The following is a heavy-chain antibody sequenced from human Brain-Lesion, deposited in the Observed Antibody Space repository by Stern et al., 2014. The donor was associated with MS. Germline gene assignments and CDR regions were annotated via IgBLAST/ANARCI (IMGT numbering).Heavy chain of an antibody. CDR2: ISSDGDNK. Sequence: QVQLVESGGGVVQPGRSLRLSCAASGFTFDSYAMHWVRQTPGKGLEWVAVISSDGDNKYYADSVKDRFTISRDNPRNPLFLLMTSLSPEDTAVYYCARERFTSSSRLFDYWGQGALVTVTS. CDR1: GFTFDSYA. D-gene: IGHD6-6*01. J-gene: IGHJ4*02. V-gene: IGHV3-30-3*01. CDR3: ARERFTSSSRLFDY.